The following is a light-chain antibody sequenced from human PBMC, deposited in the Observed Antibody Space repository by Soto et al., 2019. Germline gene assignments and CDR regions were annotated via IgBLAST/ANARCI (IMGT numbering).Light chain of an antibody. CDR1: QSVSSSY. Sequence: EIVLTQYPAALSVSPGERATLSSRSSQSVSSSYLAWYQQKPGQAPRLLIYGASSRATGIPDRFSGSGSGTDFTLTISRLEPEDFAVYYCQQYGSSPLWTFGQGTKVDI. CDR2: GAS. V-gene: IGKV3-20*01. J-gene: IGKJ1*01. CDR3: QQYGSSPLWT.